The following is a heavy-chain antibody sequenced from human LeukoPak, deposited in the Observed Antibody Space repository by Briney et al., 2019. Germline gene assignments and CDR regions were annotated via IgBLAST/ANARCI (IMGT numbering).Heavy chain of an antibody. D-gene: IGHD2-2*01. CDR3: AKGLEGYCSSTSCPYFDY. Sequence: GGSLRLSCAASGFTFSSYAMSWVRQAPGKGLEWVAVISYDGSNKYYADSVKGRFTISRDNSKNTLYLQMNSLRAEDTAVYYCAKGLEGYCSSTSCPYFDYWGQGTLVTVSS. J-gene: IGHJ4*02. CDR1: GFTFSSYA. CDR2: ISYDGSNK. V-gene: IGHV3-30*18.